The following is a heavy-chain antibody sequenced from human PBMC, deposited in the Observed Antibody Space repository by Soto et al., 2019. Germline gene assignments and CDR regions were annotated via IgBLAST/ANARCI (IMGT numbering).Heavy chain of an antibody. Sequence: QVYLVQSGAEVKKPGASVKLSCEASGYTFTALPIHWVRQAPGQRLEWMGWINPVNGYTEYSQKFQDRVTITRVTSASTAYLELNSLKSEDTAVYYCASRPGLEGGPFDFWGQGTLVTVTS. CDR2: INPVNGYT. CDR1: GYTFTALP. J-gene: IGHJ4*02. CDR3: ASRPGLEGGPFDF. D-gene: IGHD1-1*01. V-gene: IGHV1-3*01.